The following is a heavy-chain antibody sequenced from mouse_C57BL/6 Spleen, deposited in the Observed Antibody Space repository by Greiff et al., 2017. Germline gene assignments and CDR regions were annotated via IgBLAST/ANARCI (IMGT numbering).Heavy chain of an antibody. V-gene: IGHV1-82*01. CDR3: ARYDGYYRFDY. CDR2: IYPGDGDT. J-gene: IGHJ2*02. Sequence: VQLQQSGPELVKPGASVKISCKASGYAFSSSWMNWVKQRPGKGLEWIGRIYPGDGDTNYNGKFKGKATLTADKSSSTAYMQLSSLTSADAAVYFCARYDGYYRFDYWGQGTSLTVSS. D-gene: IGHD2-3*01. CDR1: GYAFSSSW.